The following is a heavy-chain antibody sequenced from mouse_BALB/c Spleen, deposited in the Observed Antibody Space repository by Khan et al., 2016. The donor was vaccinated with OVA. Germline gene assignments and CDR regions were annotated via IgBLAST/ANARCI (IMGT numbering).Heavy chain of an antibody. V-gene: IGHV1S136*01. CDR3: ARRGLRWDFDY. Sequence: VQLKQSGPEVVKPGASVKMSCKASGYTFTSYVMHWVKQKPGQGLEWIGYIYPFNDAPKFNEKFNGKATLTSDKSSSTAYMELSSLTSEDSAVYYCARRGLRWDFDYWGQGTTLTVSS. CDR2: IYPFNDAP. J-gene: IGHJ2*01. CDR1: GYTFTSYV. D-gene: IGHD1-1*01.